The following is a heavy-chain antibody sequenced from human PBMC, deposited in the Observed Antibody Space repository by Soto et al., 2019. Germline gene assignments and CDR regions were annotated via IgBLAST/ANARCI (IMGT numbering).Heavy chain of an antibody. CDR2: IIPILGIA. J-gene: IGHJ6*02. Sequence: QVQLVQSGAEVKKPGSSVKVSCKASGGTFSSYTISWVRQAPGQGLEWMGRIIPILGIANYAQKFQGRVTITADKSTSRAYMEMSGVRYEDTAVYYCARVERATGYGVYGPYYYYGMDVWGQETTVTVSS. CDR3: ARVERATGYGVYGPYYYYGMDV. V-gene: IGHV1-69*02. CDR1: GGTFSSYT. D-gene: IGHD4-17*01.